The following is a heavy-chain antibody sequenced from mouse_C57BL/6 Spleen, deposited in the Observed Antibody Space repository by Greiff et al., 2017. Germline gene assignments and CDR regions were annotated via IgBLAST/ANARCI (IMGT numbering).Heavy chain of an antibody. Sequence: DVKLQESGPGLVKPSQSLSLTCSVTGYSITSGYYWNWIRQFPGNKLEWMGYISYDGSNNYNPSLKNRISITRDTSKNQFFLKLNSVTTEDTATYYCARRGNWDWGQGTTLTVSS. CDR2: ISYDGSN. CDR3: ARRGNWD. V-gene: IGHV3-6*01. D-gene: IGHD4-1*01. CDR1: GYSITSGYY. J-gene: IGHJ2*01.